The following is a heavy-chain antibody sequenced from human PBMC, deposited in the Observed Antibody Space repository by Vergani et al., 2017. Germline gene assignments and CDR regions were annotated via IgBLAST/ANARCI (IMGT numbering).Heavy chain of an antibody. J-gene: IGHJ4*02. D-gene: IGHD3-10*01. Sequence: VQLVESGGNVVQSGTSLRLSCAASGFTFSSYSMNWVRQAPGKGLEWVSSISSRSSYLYYADSVKGRFTISRDNAKNSLYLQMNSLRAEDTAVYYCARGGSGSNYSFDYWGQGTLVTVSS. CDR3: ARGGSGSNYSFDY. CDR2: ISSRSSYL. V-gene: IGHV3-21*01. CDR1: GFTFSSYS.